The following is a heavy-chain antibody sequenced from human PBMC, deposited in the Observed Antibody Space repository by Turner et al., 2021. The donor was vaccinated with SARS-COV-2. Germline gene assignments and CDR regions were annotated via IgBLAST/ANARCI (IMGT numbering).Heavy chain of an antibody. J-gene: IGHJ4*02. V-gene: IGHV3-15*01. D-gene: IGHD5-12*01. CDR1: GCTFSNAW. CDR2: IKSKADGETA. CDR3: TTLFQRKWLRQTRVVGY. Sequence: EVQMVESGGGLVKPGGSLRLSCAASGCTFSNAWMSWVRQAPGKGLEWVGRIKSKADGETADYAAPVKGRFTISRDDSKNTLFLQMNSLKTEDTAVYYCTTLFQRKWLRQTRVVGYWGQGTLVTVSS.